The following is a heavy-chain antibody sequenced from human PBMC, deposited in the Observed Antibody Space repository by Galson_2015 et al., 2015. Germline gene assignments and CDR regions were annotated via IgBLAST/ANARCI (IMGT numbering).Heavy chain of an antibody. J-gene: IGHJ4*02. CDR2: IYTSGST. D-gene: IGHD3-22*01. Sequence: TLSLTCTVSGGSISSGSYYWSWIRQPAGKGLEWIGRIYTSGSTNYNPSLKSRVTIPVDTSKNQFSLKLSSVTAADTAVYYCASETYYYDSSGHYGAYYFDYWGQGTLVTVSS. CDR3: ASETYYYDSSGHYGAYYFDY. CDR1: GGSISSGSYY. V-gene: IGHV4-61*02.